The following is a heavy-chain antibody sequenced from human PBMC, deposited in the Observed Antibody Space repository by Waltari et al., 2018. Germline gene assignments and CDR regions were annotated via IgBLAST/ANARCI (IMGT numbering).Heavy chain of an antibody. CDR1: GFTFTTST. V-gene: IGHV3-21*01. Sequence: EVQLVESGGGLVKPGGSLRLSCVASGFTFTTSTMNWVRQAPGEGLGWVAFIDSGSSYIYYADSVKGRFTISRDNAKNSLSLQMNSLRAEDTALYFCARGPYGERYFQDGGQGTLVSVSS. CDR3: ARGPYGERYFQD. D-gene: IGHD2-21*01. CDR2: IDSGSSYI. J-gene: IGHJ1*01.